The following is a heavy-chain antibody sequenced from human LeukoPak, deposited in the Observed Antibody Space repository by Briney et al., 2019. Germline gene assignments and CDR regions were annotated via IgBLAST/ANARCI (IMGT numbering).Heavy chain of an antibody. CDR1: GYSISGGYY. CDR2: IYYSGST. CDR3: ARDSGRFAHSSGFNY. V-gene: IGHV4-61*08. D-gene: IGHD3-22*01. J-gene: IGHJ4*02. Sequence: SETLSLTCTVSGYSISGGYYWGWIRQPPGKGLEWIGYIYYSGSTNYNPSLKSRVTISVDTSKNQFSLKLSSVTAADTAVYYCARDSGRFAHSSGFNYWGQGTLVTVSS.